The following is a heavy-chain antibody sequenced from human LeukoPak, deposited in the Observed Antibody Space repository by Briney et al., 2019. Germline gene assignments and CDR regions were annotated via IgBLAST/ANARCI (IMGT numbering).Heavy chain of an antibody. CDR1: GGSISSSSYY. Sequence: PSETLSLTCTVSGGSISSSSYYWGWIRQPPGKGLEWIGSIYYSGSTYYNPSLKSRVTISVDTSKNQFSLKLSSVTAADTAVYYCASFIAAAGPGGYWGQGTLDTVSS. V-gene: IGHV4-39*07. CDR3: ASFIAAAGPGGY. J-gene: IGHJ4*02. D-gene: IGHD6-13*01. CDR2: IYYSGST.